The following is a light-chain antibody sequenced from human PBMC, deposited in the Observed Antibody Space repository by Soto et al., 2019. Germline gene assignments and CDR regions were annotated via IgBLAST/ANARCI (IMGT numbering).Light chain of an antibody. CDR1: QTLSSRH. V-gene: IGKV3-20*01. CDR3: QQYGYSRT. CDR2: GSS. J-gene: IGKJ1*01. Sequence: VLTHSPGTLSLSPCERATLSCRASQTLSSRHLAWYQQKPGQAPRLLIYGSSSRATDIPDRFSGSGSGTDFTLTISTLEPEDFAIYYCQQYGYSRTFGQGTKVDIK.